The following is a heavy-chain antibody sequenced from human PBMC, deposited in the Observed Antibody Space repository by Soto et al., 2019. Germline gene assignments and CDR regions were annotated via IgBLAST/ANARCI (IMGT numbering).Heavy chain of an antibody. V-gene: IGHV1-69*13. Sequence: SVKVSCKASGGTVSSYAISWVRQAPGQGLEWMGGIIHIFGTANYAQKFQGSVTITADESTSTAYMGLSSLRSEDTAVYYCARDPGSLVVPANDYWGQGTLGTSPQ. D-gene: IGHD2-2*01. CDR3: ARDPGSLVVPANDY. J-gene: IGHJ4*02. CDR2: IIHIFGTA. CDR1: GGTVSSYA.